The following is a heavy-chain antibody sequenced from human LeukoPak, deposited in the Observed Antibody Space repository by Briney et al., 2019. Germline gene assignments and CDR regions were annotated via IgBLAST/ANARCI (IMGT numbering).Heavy chain of an antibody. CDR3: ASIQGYDFDY. CDR1: GGSVSSDSYY. Sequence: PSQTLSLTCTVSGGSVSSDSYYWSWIRQPPGKGLEWIGYIYYSGNTNYNPSLKSRVTISVDTSKNQFPLKLSSVTAADTAVYYCASIQGYDFDYWGQGTLVTVSS. CDR2: IYYSGNT. V-gene: IGHV4-61*01. J-gene: IGHJ4*02. D-gene: IGHD3-16*01.